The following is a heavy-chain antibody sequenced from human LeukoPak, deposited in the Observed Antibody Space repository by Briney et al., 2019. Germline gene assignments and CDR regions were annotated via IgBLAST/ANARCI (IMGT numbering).Heavy chain of an antibody. J-gene: IGHJ4*02. CDR1: DYSISSGNY. CDR3: ARNDSSGYFDY. V-gene: IGHV4-38-2*01. Sequence: SETLSLTCAVSDYSISSGNYWGWIRQPPGKGLEWIGSVYHSGSTHYSPSLKSRVTISVDTSKNQFSLKPRSVTAADTAVYYCARNDSSGYFDYWGQGTLVTVSS. CDR2: VYHSGST. D-gene: IGHD3-22*01.